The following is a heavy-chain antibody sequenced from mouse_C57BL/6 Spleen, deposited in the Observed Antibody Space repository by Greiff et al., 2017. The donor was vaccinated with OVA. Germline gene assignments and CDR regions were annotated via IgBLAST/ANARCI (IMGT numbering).Heavy chain of an antibody. CDR1: GFTFSDSW. Sequence: EVHLVESGGGLVQPGGSMKLSCAASGFTFSDSWMDWVRQSPEKGLEWVAEIRNKANNHATYYGESVKGRFTISRDDSKSSVYLQMNSLRAEDTGIYYCTRILYGYFDYWGQGTTLTVSS. CDR2: IRNKANNHAT. CDR3: TRILYGYFDY. J-gene: IGHJ2*01. D-gene: IGHD1-1*02. V-gene: IGHV6-6*01.